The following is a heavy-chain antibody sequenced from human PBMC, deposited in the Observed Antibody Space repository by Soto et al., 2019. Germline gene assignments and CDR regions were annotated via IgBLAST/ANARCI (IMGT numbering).Heavy chain of an antibody. CDR3: APPPHTTVVTDFDY. Sequence: SETLSLTCTVSGGSISSYYWSWIRQPPWKGLEWIGYIYYSGSTNYNPSLKSRVTISVDTSKNQFSLKLSSVTAADTAVYYCAPPPHTTVVTDFDYWGQGTLVTVSS. CDR2: IYYSGST. D-gene: IGHD5-18*01. J-gene: IGHJ4*02. CDR1: GGSISSYY. V-gene: IGHV4-59*08.